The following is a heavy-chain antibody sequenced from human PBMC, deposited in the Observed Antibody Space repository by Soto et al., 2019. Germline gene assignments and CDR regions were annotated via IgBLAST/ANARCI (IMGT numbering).Heavy chain of an antibody. CDR3: ARESTSTGFDYYDSSGSVGKFDY. CDR1: GGSISSGGYY. V-gene: IGHV4-31*03. Sequence: TLSLTCTVSGGSISSGGYYWSWIRQHPGKGLEWIGYIYYSGSTYYNPSLKSRVTISVDTSKNQFSLKLGSVTAADTAVYYCARESTSTGFDYYDSSGSVGKFDYWGQGTPVTVSS. J-gene: IGHJ4*02. CDR2: IYYSGST. D-gene: IGHD3-22*01.